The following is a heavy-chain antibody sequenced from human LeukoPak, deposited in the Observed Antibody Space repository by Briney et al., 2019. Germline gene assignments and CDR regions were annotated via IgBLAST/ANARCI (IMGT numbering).Heavy chain of an antibody. CDR3: ARLVVTAIREGYYYGMDV. J-gene: IGHJ6*02. D-gene: IGHD2-21*02. CDR2: IYYSGST. CDR1: GGSISSGGYY. Sequence: PSETLSLTCTVSGGSISSGGYYWSWIRQHPGKGLEWIGYIYYSGSTNYNPSLKSRVTISVDTSKNQFSLKLSSVTAADTAVYYCARLVVTAIREGYYYGMDVWGQGTTVTVSS. V-gene: IGHV4-61*08.